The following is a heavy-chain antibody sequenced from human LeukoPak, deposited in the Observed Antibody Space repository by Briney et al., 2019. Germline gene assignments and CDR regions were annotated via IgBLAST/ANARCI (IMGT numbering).Heavy chain of an antibody. CDR1: GYSFTSYW. CDR3: ARRAVAAAVRHGYGMDV. V-gene: IGHV5-51*01. Sequence: GESLKISCKGSGYSFTSYWIGWVRQMPGKGLEWMGIIYPGDSDTRYSPSFQGQVTISADKSISTAYLQWSSLKASDTAMYYCARRAVAAAVRHGYGMDVWGQGTTVTVSS. J-gene: IGHJ6*02. D-gene: IGHD6-13*01. CDR2: IYPGDSDT.